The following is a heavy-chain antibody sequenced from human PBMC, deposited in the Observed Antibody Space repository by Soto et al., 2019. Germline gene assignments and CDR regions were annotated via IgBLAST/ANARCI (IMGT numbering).Heavy chain of an antibody. CDR1: GGTFSSYA. Sequence: GASVKVSCKASGGTFSSYAISWVRQAPGQGLEWMGGIIPIFGTANYAQKFQGRVTITADESTSTAYMELSSLRSEDTAVYYCATLLDRYSSSSGVYCGQGTLVTVSS. V-gene: IGHV1-69*13. CDR3: ATLLDRYSSSSGVY. J-gene: IGHJ4*02. CDR2: IIPIFGTA. D-gene: IGHD6-6*01.